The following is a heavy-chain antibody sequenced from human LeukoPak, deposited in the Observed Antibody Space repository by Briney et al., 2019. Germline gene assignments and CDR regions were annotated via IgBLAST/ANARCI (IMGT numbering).Heavy chain of an antibody. J-gene: IGHJ4*02. CDR1: GYTFTSHD. V-gene: IGHV1-8*01. CDR3: ARVPRESYSH. CDR2: INPNSGNS. D-gene: IGHD1-26*01. Sequence: APVKVSCKASGYTFTSHDINWVRQAAGQGLEWVGYINPNSGNSVYAQNFQGRVTLTRNTSINTAYMELTSLRSEDTAVYYCARVPRESYSHWGQGTLVTVSS.